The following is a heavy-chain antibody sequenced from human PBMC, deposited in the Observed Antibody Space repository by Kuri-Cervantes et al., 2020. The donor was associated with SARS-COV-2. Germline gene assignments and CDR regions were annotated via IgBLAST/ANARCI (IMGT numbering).Heavy chain of an antibody. J-gene: IGHJ2*01. CDR3: ARGGSGGSCYSCWYFDL. V-gene: IGHV1-18*04. CDR1: GYTFTSYG. Sequence: ASVKVSCKASGYTFTSYGIGWVRQAPGQGLEWMGWISAYNGNTNYAQKLQGRVTMTTDTSTSTAYMELRSLRSDDTAVYYCARGGSGGSCYSCWYFDLWGRGTLVTVSS. CDR2: ISAYNGNT. D-gene: IGHD2-15*01.